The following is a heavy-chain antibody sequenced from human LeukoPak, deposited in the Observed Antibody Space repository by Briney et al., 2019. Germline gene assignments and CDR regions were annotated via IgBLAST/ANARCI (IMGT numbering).Heavy chain of an antibody. CDR2: IYHSGST. V-gene: IGHV4-38-2*02. CDR1: GYSISSGYH. D-gene: IGHD3-3*01. J-gene: IGHJ4*02. Sequence: PSETLSLTCTVSGYSISSGYHWGWIRQPPGKGLEWIGSIYHSGSTYYNPSLKSRVTISVDTSKNQFSLKLSSVTAADMAVYYCARGESPTIFGVVRLAREYYFDYWGQGTLVTVSS. CDR3: ARGESPTIFGVVRLAREYYFDY.